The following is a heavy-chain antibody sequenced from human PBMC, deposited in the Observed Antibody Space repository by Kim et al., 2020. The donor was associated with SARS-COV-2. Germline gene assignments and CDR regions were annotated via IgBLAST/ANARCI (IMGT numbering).Heavy chain of an antibody. CDR1: GGSISSSSYY. CDR3: ARDRGLLLWFGAERNAYDY. CDR2: IYYSGST. Sequence: SETLSLTCTVSGGSISSSSYYWGWIRQPPGKGLEWIGSIYYSGSTYYNPSLKSRVTISVDTSKNQFSLKLSSVTAADTAVYYCARDRGLLLWFGAERNAYDYWGQGTLVTVSS. V-gene: IGHV4-39*07. D-gene: IGHD3-10*01. J-gene: IGHJ4*02.